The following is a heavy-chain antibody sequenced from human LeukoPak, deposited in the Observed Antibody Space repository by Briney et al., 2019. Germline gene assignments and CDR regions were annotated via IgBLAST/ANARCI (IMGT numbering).Heavy chain of an antibody. Sequence: SETLSLTCTVSGDSISNYCCSWIRQPPGKGLEWIGYIYYSGSTNYNPSLKSRVTISVDTSKNQFSLKLSSVTAADTAVYYCARMGSEYSSSWYDYWGQGTLVTVSS. D-gene: IGHD6-13*01. CDR3: ARMGSEYSSSWYDY. J-gene: IGHJ4*02. V-gene: IGHV4-59*08. CDR1: GDSISNYC. CDR2: IYYSGST.